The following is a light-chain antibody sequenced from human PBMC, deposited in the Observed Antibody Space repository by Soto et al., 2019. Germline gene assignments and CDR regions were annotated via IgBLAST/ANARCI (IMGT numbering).Light chain of an antibody. J-gene: IGLJ3*02. CDR1: SSDVGGYNY. CDR3: CSYAGSYTLWV. CDR2: DVS. Sequence: QSALTQPRSVSGSPGQSVTIPCTGTSSDVGGYNYVSWYQQYPGKAPKLIIYDVSKWPSGVPDRFSGSKSGNTASLTISGLQAEDEADYYCCSYAGSYTLWVFGGGTKLTVL. V-gene: IGLV2-11*01.